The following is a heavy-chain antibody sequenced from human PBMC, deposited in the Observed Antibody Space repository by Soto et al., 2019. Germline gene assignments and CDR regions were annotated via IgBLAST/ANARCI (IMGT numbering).Heavy chain of an antibody. CDR2: ISGSGGST. J-gene: IGHJ6*02. CDR3: ARSRVFIAVAGMANYYYYYGMDV. V-gene: IGHV3-23*01. CDR1: GFTFSSYA. Sequence: GGSLRLSCAASGFTFSSYAMSWVRQAPGKGLEWVSAISGSGGSTYYADSVKGRFTISRDNSKNTLYLQMNSLRAEDTAVYYCARSRVFIAVAGMANYYYYYGMDVLGQGTTVTVSS. D-gene: IGHD6-19*01.